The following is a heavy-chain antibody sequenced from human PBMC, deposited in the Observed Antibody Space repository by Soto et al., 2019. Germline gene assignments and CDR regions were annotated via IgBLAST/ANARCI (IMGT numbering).Heavy chain of an antibody. CDR2: INGNSNYI. D-gene: IGHD2-21*01. CDR3: AREQEHLVILPYDGMDV. CDR1: NFTFSVYT. J-gene: IGHJ6*02. V-gene: IGHV3-21*01. Sequence: EVQLVESGGGLVKPGGSLRLSCEASNFTFSVYTMNWVRQAPGKGLEWVASINGNSNYIYYADSLKGRFTISRDNAKNSLSLQMNSLRAEDTAVYFCAREQEHLVILPYDGMDVWGQGTTDTVSS.